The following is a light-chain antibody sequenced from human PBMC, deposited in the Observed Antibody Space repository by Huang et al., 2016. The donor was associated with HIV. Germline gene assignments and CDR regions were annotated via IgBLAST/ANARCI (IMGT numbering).Light chain of an antibody. CDR2: GAS. CDR3: QQYNNWPSIT. J-gene: IGKJ5*01. V-gene: IGKV3-15*01. CDR1: PSVTS. Sequence: EIVMTQSPATLSVSPGERATLSCRASPSVTSLAWYQQKPGQTPRLLIYGASTRATCIPARFSGSGSGTDFTLTISSLQSEDFAVYYCQQYNNWPSITFGQGTRLEIK.